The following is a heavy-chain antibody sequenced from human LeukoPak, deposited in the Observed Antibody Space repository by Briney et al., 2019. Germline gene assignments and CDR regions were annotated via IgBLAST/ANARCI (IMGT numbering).Heavy chain of an antibody. CDR3: AKQDAFDI. J-gene: IGHJ3*02. V-gene: IGHV3-9*01. Sequence: GGSLRLSCAASGFTFDDYAMHWVRQAPGKGLEWVSGISWNSGSIGYADSVKGRFTISRDNAKNSLYLQMNSLRAKDTALYYCAKQDAFDIWGQGTMVTVSS. CDR1: GFTFDDYA. CDR2: ISWNSGSI.